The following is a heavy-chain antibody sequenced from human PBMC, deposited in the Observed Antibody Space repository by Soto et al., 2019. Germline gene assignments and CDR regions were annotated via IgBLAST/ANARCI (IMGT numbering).Heavy chain of an antibody. CDR2: ISYDGSNK. V-gene: IGHV3-30*18. CDR3: EKDSVGGYFDY. D-gene: IGHD1-26*01. Sequence: PGGSLRLSCAASGFTFSSYGMHWVRQAPGKGLEWVAVISYDGSNKYYADSVKGRFTISRDNSKNTLYLQMNSLRAEDTAVYYCEKDSVGGYFDYWGQGTLVTVSS. J-gene: IGHJ4*02. CDR1: GFTFSSYG.